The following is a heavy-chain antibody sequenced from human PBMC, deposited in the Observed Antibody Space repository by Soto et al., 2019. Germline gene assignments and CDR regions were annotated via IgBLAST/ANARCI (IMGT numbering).Heavy chain of an antibody. V-gene: IGHV1-24*01. J-gene: IGHJ1*01. CDR2: FDPEFGET. CDR3: GRSGYFAEYLQH. D-gene: IGHD3-3*01. CDR1: GYTLTELS. Sequence: ASVKVSCKVSGYTLTELSMHWVRQAPGKGLEWMGGFDPEFGETIYAQKFQGRLTINPDTSKNQFSLQLNSVTPEDTAVYYCGRSGYFAEYLQHWGQGTQVTVSS.